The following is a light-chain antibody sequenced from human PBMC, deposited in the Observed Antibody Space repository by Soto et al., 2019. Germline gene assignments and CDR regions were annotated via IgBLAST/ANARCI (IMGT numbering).Light chain of an antibody. CDR1: QNINTY. V-gene: IGKV1-39*01. Sequence: DIQMTQSPSSLSASVGDRITITCRTSQNINTYLNWYQQTPGKAPKLLVSAASSLVSGVPTRFSGSGFGTDFTLTITSLQAEDFATYYCQQTYDNPRTFGQGTKVEIK. J-gene: IGKJ1*01. CDR3: QQTYDNPRT. CDR2: AAS.